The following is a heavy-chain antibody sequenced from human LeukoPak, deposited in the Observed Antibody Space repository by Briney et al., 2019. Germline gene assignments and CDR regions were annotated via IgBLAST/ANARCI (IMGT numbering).Heavy chain of an antibody. J-gene: IGHJ4*02. CDR3: ASSTQYYYDSSGQYYFDY. CDR2: INPNSGGT. Sequence: ASVKVSCKASGYTFTGYYMHWVRQAPGQGLEWMGRINPNSGGTNYAQKFQGRVTTTRDTSISTAYMELSRLRSDDTAVYYCASSTQYYYDSSGQYYFDYWGQGTLVTVSS. V-gene: IGHV1-2*06. CDR1: GYTFTGYY. D-gene: IGHD3-22*01.